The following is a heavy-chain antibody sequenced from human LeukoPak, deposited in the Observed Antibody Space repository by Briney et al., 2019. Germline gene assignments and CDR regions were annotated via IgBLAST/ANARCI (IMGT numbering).Heavy chain of an antibody. J-gene: IGHJ4*02. V-gene: IGHV1-3*01. Sequence: ASVKVSCKASGYTFTSYAMHWVRQAPGQRLEWMGWINAGNGNTKYSQKFQGRVTITRDTSASTAYMELSSLRSEDTAVYYCARKISSSWYFSVDFDYLGQGTLVSVSS. D-gene: IGHD6-13*01. CDR3: ARKISSSWYFSVDFDY. CDR1: GYTFTSYA. CDR2: INAGNGNT.